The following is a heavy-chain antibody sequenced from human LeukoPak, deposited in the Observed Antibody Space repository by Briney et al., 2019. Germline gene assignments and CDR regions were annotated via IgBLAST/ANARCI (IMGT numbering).Heavy chain of an antibody. Sequence: GGSLRLSCAASGFTFSSYAMSWVRQAPGKGLEWGSAISGSGGSTYYADSAKGRFTISRDNSKNTLYLQMNSLRAEDTAVYYCAKGLLWFGEPDTAFDIWGQRTMVTVSS. CDR1: GFTFSSYA. D-gene: IGHD3-10*01. CDR2: ISGSGGST. CDR3: AKGLLWFGEPDTAFDI. V-gene: IGHV3-23*01. J-gene: IGHJ3*02.